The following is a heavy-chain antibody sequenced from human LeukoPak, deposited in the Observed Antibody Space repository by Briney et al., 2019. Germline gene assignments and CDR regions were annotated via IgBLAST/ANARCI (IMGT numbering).Heavy chain of an antibody. CDR3: ARGGYSRGDY. CDR1: GFTFSSYW. J-gene: IGHJ4*02. V-gene: IGHV3-7*03. D-gene: IGHD5-24*01. Sequence: GGSLRLSCAASGFTFSSYWMSWVRQAPGKGLEWVANIKEDGSDKYYVDSVKGRFTISRDNAKNSLYMQMNSLRAEDTAVYSCARGGYSRGDYWGQGTLVTVSS. CDR2: IKEDGSDK.